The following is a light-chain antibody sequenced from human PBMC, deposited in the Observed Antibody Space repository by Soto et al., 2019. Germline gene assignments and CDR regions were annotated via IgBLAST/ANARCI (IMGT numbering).Light chain of an antibody. V-gene: IGKV1-33*01. Sequence: DIQMTPSPSSLSASVADRVTITCQARQDISNYLNWYQQKPGKAPKLMIYDASNWETGFPSTFSGSGSGTDFTFTISSLQPDDSATYYCQQYDNLPLSCGGGTKVEIK. CDR3: QQYDNLPLS. CDR2: DAS. CDR1: QDISNY. J-gene: IGKJ4*01.